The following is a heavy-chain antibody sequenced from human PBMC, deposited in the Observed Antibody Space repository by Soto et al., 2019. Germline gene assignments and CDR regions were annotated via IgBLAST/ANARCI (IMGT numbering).Heavy chain of an antibody. CDR2: IRTKAYGGTT. CDR1: GFTFGDYA. Sequence: GGSLRLSCTTYGFTFGDYAMSWFRQAAGKGLDWVGFIRTKAYGGTTEHAASVKGRFTISRDDSRSIVYLQMNSLQTEDTAVYYCIRGGWSPDYWGQGTLVTVSS. V-gene: IGHV3-49*03. D-gene: IGHD2-15*01. J-gene: IGHJ4*02. CDR3: IRGGWSPDY.